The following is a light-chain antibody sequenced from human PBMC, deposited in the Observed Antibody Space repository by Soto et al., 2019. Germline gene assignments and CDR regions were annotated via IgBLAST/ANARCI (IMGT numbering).Light chain of an antibody. V-gene: IGLV2-8*01. J-gene: IGLJ1*01. CDR2: EVS. Sequence: ALTQPPSASGSPGQSVTISCTGTSXDVGGYNYVSWYQQHPGKAPKLMIYEVSKRPSGVPDRFSGSKSGNTASLTVSGLQAEDEADYYCSSYAGSNNYVFGTGTKVIVL. CDR3: SSYAGSNNYV. CDR1: SXDVGGYNY.